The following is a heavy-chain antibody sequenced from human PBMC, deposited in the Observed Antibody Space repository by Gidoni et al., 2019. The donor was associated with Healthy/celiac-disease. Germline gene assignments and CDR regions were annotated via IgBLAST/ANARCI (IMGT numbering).Heavy chain of an antibody. J-gene: IGHJ4*02. V-gene: IGHV3-7*01. D-gene: IGHD6-13*01. CDR2: IKQDGSEK. Sequence: EVQLVASGGGLVQPGGTLRLSCAASGFTFSSYCMSWVSQAPGKGLEWWANIKQDGSEKYYVDSVKGRFTISRDNAKNSLYLQMNSLRAEDTAVYYCARAGKNWGQGTLVTVSS. CDR1: GFTFSSYC. CDR3: ARAGKN.